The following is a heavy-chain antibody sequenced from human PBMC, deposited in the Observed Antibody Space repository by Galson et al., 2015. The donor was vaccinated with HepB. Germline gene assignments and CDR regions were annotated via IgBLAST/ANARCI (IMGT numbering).Heavy chain of an antibody. J-gene: IGHJ4*02. CDR2: ISGGGRST. Sequence: SLRLSCAASGFSFGSYAMTWVRQAPGKGLEWVSGISGGGRSTYYADSVKGRFTISRDNSKNTLFLQMNSLRGEDTAVYYCATFPGGIVGASHFDYWGQGTLVTVSS. CDR1: GFSFGSYA. CDR3: ATFPGGIVGASHFDY. V-gene: IGHV3-23*01. D-gene: IGHD1-26*01.